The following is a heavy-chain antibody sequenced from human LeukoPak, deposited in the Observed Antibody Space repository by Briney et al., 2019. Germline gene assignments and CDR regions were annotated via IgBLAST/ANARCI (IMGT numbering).Heavy chain of an antibody. D-gene: IGHD3-3*01. CDR2: FDPEDGET. J-gene: IGHJ4*02. Sequence: GASVKVSCKVSGYTLTELSMHWVRQAPGKGLGWMGGFDPEDGETIYAQKFQGRVTMTEDTSTDTAYMELSSLRSEDTAVYYCATVLRRDYDFWSANDGADYWGQGTLVTVSS. V-gene: IGHV1-24*01. CDR1: GYTLTELS. CDR3: ATVLRRDYDFWSANDGADY.